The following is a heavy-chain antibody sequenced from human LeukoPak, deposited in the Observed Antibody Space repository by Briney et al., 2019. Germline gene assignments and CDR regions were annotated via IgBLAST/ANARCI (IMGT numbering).Heavy chain of an antibody. CDR1: GYSFTSYW. V-gene: IGHV5-51*01. Sequence: GESLKISCKGSGYSFTSYWIGWVRQMPGKGLEWMGIIYPGDSDTRYSPSFQGQVTISADKSISTAYLQWSSLKASDTATYYCARHRRAKAVAGTDAFDIWGQGTMVTVSS. CDR3: ARHRRAKAVAGTDAFDI. CDR2: IYPGDSDT. J-gene: IGHJ3*02. D-gene: IGHD6-19*01.